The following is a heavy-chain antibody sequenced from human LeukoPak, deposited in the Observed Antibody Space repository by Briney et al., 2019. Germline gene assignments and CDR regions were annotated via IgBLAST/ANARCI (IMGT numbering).Heavy chain of an antibody. J-gene: IGHJ5*02. CDR3: ARVPHYSSGWYAGDYNWFDP. CDR1: GYTFTGYY. Sequence: GASVKVSCKASGYTFTGYYMHWVRQAPGQGLEWMGRINPNSGGTNYAQKFQGRVTMTRDTPISTAYMELSRLRPDDTAVYYCARVPHYSSGWYAGDYNWFDPWGQGTLVTVSS. CDR2: INPNSGGT. D-gene: IGHD6-19*01. V-gene: IGHV1-2*06.